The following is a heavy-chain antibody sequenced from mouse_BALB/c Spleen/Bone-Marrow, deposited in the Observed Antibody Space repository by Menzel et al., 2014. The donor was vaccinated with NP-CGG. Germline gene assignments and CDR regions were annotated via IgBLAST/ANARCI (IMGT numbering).Heavy chain of an antibody. CDR3: SRQTATLFDY. CDR2: INPGSGGT. J-gene: IGHJ2*01. D-gene: IGHD1-2*01. CDR1: GYAFTNYL. V-gene: IGHV1-54*03. Sequence: VQLQQSGAELVRSGTSVKVSCKASGYAFTNYLIEWVKQRPGQGLEWLGVINPGSGGTNYNEKFKDKATLTADESSSTAYMQLSSLTSDDSAVYFCSRQTATLFDYWGQGTTRTGSS.